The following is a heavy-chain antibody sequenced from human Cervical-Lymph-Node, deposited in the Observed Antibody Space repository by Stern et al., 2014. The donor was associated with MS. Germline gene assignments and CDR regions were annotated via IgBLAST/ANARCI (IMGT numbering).Heavy chain of an antibody. CDR2: ISYDGSDS. V-gene: IGHV3-30*01. CDR3: ARGNRQHVFDV. Sequence: VQSGTSLRLSCAASGFSFSSHAMHWVRQAPGKGLEWVTIISYDGSDSYYADSVKGRFTVSRDNSRNTLYVQMNSLRVEDTAVYYCARGNRQHVFDVWGQGTMVIVSS. CDR1: GFSFSSHA. D-gene: IGHD1-14*01. J-gene: IGHJ3*01.